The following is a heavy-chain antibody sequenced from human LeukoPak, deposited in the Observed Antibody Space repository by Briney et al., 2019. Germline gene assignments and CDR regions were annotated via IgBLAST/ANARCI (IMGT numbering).Heavy chain of an antibody. CDR1: GASLSGYY. CDR3: ARSHLWPSGTFDI. Sequence: SETLSLTCAVSGASLSGYYWSWIRQSPGKGLDWIGEINHGGFTNYNPSLKSRVTISVDTSRNQIALRLSSLTAADTAVYFCARSHLWPSGTFDIWGQGTVVAASS. D-gene: IGHD5-18*01. CDR2: INHGGFT. V-gene: IGHV4-34*01. J-gene: IGHJ3*02.